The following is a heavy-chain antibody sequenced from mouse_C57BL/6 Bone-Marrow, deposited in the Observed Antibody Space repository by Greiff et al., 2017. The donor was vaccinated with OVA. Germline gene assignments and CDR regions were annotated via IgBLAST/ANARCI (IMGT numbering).Heavy chain of an antibody. Sequence: VQLQQSGAELVRPGTSVKVSCKASGYAFTNYLIEWVKQRPGQGLEWIGVINPGSGGTNYNEKFKGKATLTADKSSSTAYMQLSSLTSEDSAVYFCARGGAGYYLDYWGQGTTLTVSS. J-gene: IGHJ2*01. CDR2: INPGSGGT. CDR3: ARGGAGYYLDY. D-gene: IGHD4-1*01. V-gene: IGHV1-54*01. CDR1: GYAFTNYL.